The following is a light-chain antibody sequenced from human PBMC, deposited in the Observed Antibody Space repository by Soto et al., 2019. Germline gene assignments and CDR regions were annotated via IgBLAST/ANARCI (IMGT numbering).Light chain of an antibody. Sequence: QSALTQPASVSGSPGQSITISCTGTSSDVGAYNYVSWYQQHPGKAPKLMIYEVSNRPSGVSNRFSGSKSGNTASLTISGLQAEDEADYYCNSYTSSSWVFGGGTQLTVL. CDR2: EVS. CDR1: SSDVGAYNY. CDR3: NSYTSSSWV. V-gene: IGLV2-14*01. J-gene: IGLJ3*02.